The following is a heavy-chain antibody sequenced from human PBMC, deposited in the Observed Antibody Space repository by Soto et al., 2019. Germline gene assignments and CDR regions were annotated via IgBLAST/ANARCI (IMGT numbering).Heavy chain of an antibody. J-gene: IGHJ4*02. CDR3: ALRSMAVVPEY. CDR2: MYYGRTA. D-gene: IGHD3-22*01. CDR1: GDSISSYY. V-gene: IGHV4-59*01. Sequence: QVQLQESGPGLVKPSETLSLTCAVSGDSISSYYCMWIRQPPGKGLESIGYMYYGRTATYNPSLRSRVPLSVDTSTNQCSLTLSSMTAADTAVYYCALRSMAVVPEYWGQGTLVTVSS.